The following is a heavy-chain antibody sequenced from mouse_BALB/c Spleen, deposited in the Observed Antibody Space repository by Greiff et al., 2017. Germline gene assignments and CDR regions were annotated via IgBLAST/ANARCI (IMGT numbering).Heavy chain of an antibody. CDR2: IWSGGST. J-gene: IGHJ4*01. V-gene: IGHV2-2*02. Sequence: VQGVESGHGLVQPSQSLSITCTVSGFSLTSYGVHWVRQSPGKGLEWLGVIWSGGSTDYNAAFISRLSTSKDNSKSQVFFKMNSLQANDTAIYYCARVYDRYDGRGYAMDYWGQGTSVTVSS. CDR3: ARVYDRYDGRGYAMDY. D-gene: IGHD2-14*01. CDR1: GFSLTSYG.